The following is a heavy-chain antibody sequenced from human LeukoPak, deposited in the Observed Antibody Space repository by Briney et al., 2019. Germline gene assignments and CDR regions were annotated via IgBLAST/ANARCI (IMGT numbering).Heavy chain of an antibody. J-gene: IGHJ4*02. Sequence: GGSLRLSCAVSGFTFSSYAMHWVRQAPGKALEWLTVISFDGTNKYYAASVKGRFTMSRDNSKNTLYVQMNSLRPEDTAVYYCARGGGTTDSAWYGYYFDHWGQGTLVTVSS. CDR1: GFTFSSYA. CDR3: ARGGGTTDSAWYGYYFDH. D-gene: IGHD6-19*01. V-gene: IGHV3-30*04. CDR2: ISFDGTNK.